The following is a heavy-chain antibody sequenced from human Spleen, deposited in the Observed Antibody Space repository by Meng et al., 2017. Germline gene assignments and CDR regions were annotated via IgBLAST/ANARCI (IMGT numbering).Heavy chain of an antibody. CDR1: GFTFSSYE. Sequence: GGSLRLSCAASGFTFSSYEMNWVRQAPGKGLEWVSYISSSGSTIYYADSVKGRFTISRDNAKNSLYLQMNSLRAEDTAVYYCALLTNGYSSGWHFDYWGQGTLVTVSS. J-gene: IGHJ4*02. CDR3: ALLTNGYSSGWHFDY. CDR2: ISSSGSTI. V-gene: IGHV3-48*03. D-gene: IGHD6-19*01.